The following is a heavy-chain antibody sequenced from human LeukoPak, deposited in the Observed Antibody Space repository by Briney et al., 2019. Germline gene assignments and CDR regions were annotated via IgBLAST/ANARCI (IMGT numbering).Heavy chain of an antibody. J-gene: IGHJ5*02. CDR3: ARNGNYGLGWFDP. Sequence: SETLSLTCTVSGGSLRIFYWSWIRQPPGKGPEWIGFVFPTGTTNYNPSLRSRVAMSVDMSENQFSLKLSSVTAADTAVYYCARNGNYGLGWFDPWGQGTLVTVSS. CDR2: VFPTGTT. V-gene: IGHV4-4*09. D-gene: IGHD3-16*01. CDR1: GGSLRIFY.